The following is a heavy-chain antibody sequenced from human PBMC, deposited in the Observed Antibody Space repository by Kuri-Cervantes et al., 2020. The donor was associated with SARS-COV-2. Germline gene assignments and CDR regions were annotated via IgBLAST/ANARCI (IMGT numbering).Heavy chain of an antibody. D-gene: IGHD3-9*01. J-gene: IGHJ4*02. Sequence: SGPTLVKPTQTLTLTCTFSGFSLSTSGVGVGWIRQPPGKALEWLALIYWNGDKRYSPSLKSRLTITKDTSKNQVVLTMTNMDPVDTATYYCAHRGLRYFDWLLPFDYWGQGTLVTVSS. V-gene: IGHV2-5*01. CDR1: GFSLSTSGVG. CDR2: IYWNGDK. CDR3: AHRGLRYFDWLLPFDY.